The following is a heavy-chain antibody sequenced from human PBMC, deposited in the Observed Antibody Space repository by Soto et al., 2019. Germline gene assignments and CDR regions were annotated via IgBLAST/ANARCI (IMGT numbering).Heavy chain of an antibody. CDR2: IIPMFGTA. CDR3: TSGIHLWARLMNNADPC. Sequence: QVQLVQSGAEVKKPESSVKVSCKAPGGTFSTYAISWVRQAPGQGLEWMGGIIPMFGTANYAQRFQDRVTGTTDESTNPVYTELRRLRSEDTVGYYWTSGIHLWARLMNNADPCWRQGTLVT. V-gene: IGHV1-69*05. CDR1: GGTFSTYA. J-gene: IGHJ4*02. D-gene: IGHD5-18*01.